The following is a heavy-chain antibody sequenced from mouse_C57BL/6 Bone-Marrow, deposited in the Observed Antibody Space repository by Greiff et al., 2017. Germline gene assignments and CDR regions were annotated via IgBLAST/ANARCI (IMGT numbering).Heavy chain of an antibody. CDR3: ARLGGNGLGYFDY. CDR2: IYPRSGNT. J-gene: IGHJ2*01. Sequence: QVQLQQSGAELARPGASVKLSCKASGYTFTSYGISWVKQRTGQGLEWIGEIYPRSGNTYYNEKFKGKATLTADKSSSTAYMELRSLTSEVSAVYFLARLGGNGLGYFDYWGPGTTLTVSA. V-gene: IGHV1-81*01. D-gene: IGHD2-4*01. CDR1: GYTFTSYG.